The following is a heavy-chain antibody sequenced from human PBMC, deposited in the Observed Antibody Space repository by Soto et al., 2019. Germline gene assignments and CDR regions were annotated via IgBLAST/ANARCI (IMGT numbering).Heavy chain of an antibody. CDR3: AREYYDWGYFDY. J-gene: IGHJ4*02. CDR1: AFTFSDHY. Sequence: PGGSLRLSCAASAFTFSDHYMDWVRQAPGKGLEWVGRTRNKANSYTTEYAASVKGRFTISRDDSKNSLYLQMNSLKTEDTAVYYCAREYYDWGYFDYWGQGTLVTVSS. D-gene: IGHD3-16*01. CDR2: TRNKANSYTT. V-gene: IGHV3-72*01.